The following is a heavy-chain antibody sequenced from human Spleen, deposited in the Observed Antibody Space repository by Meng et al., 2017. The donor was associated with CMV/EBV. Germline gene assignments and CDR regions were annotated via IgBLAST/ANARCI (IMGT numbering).Heavy chain of an antibody. CDR2: IDGSGYSI. Sequence: GESLKISCAASGFTFSDYYMSWIRQAPGRGLEWLSYIDGSGYSIFFADSVKGRFTISRDNAKNSLFLQMNSLRAEDTAVYYCVRVGIRWYFDLWGRGTLVTVSS. CDR3: VRVGIRWYFDL. V-gene: IGHV3-11*04. J-gene: IGHJ2*01. CDR1: GFTFSDYY. D-gene: IGHD1-26*01.